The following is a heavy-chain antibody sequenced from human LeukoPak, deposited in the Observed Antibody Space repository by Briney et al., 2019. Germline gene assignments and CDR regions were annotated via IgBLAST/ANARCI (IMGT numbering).Heavy chain of an antibody. J-gene: IGHJ4*02. CDR3: AKVNSSSWYAPDTPFDY. Sequence: GGSLRLSCAASGFTVSSNYMSWVRQAPGKGLEWVSVIYSGGSTYYADSVKGRFTISRDNSKNTLYLQMNSLRAEDTAVYYCAKVNSSSWYAPDTPFDYWGQGTLVTVSS. CDR1: GFTVSSNY. V-gene: IGHV3-53*05. D-gene: IGHD6-13*01. CDR2: IYSGGST.